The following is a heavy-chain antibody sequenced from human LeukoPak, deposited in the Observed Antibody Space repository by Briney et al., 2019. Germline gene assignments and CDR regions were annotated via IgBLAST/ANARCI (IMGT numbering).Heavy chain of an antibody. D-gene: IGHD3-22*01. Sequence: PSETLSLTCAVYGGSFSGYYWSWIRQPPGKGPEWIGEINHSGSTNYNPSLKSRVTISVDTSKNQFSLKLSSVTAADTAVYYCARTTYYYDSSGYGFGYRGQGTLVTVSS. CDR1: GGSFSGYY. CDR2: INHSGST. CDR3: ARTTYYYDSSGYGFGY. J-gene: IGHJ4*02. V-gene: IGHV4-34*01.